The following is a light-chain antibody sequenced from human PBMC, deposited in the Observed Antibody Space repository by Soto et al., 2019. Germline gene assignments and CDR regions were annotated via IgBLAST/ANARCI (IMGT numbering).Light chain of an antibody. J-gene: IGKJ2*01. V-gene: IGKV3-15*01. CDR2: GVS. Sequence: EIVMTQSPATLSVSPGERATLSCRASLSISGELAWYQQRPGQPPRLLIYGVSTRATGVPDRFSGSGSGSEFTLTISGLQSEDFAVYYCQQGHDWPLTFGQGTRLDI. CDR3: QQGHDWPLT. CDR1: LSISGE.